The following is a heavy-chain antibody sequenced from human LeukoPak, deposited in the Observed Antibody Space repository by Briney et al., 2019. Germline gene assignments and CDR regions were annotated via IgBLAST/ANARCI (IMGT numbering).Heavy chain of an antibody. CDR3: ARGRGWNWFDP. J-gene: IGHJ5*02. CDR2: IYHHGAT. Sequence: SETLSLTCAVYGGSFSGYYWSWIRQPPGKGLEWIGYIYHHGATNYNPSLRSRVTISLDGSKTQFSLRLNSVTAADTAVYYCARGRGWNWFDPWGQGTLVTVSS. CDR1: GGSFSGYY. D-gene: IGHD3-10*01. V-gene: IGHV4-34*01.